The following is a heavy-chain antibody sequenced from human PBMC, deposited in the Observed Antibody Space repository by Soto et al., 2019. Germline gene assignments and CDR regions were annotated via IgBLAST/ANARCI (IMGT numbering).Heavy chain of an antibody. CDR1: GGSISSGGYY. J-gene: IGHJ6*02. CDR3: ASGGGSCIFGCMDV. Sequence: SETLSLTCTVSGGSISSGGYYWSWIRQHPGKGLEWIGYIYYSGSTYYNPSLKSRVTISVDTSKNQFSLKLSSVTADDTAVYYCASGGGSCIFGCMDVWGQGTTVTVSS. CDR2: IYYSGST. D-gene: IGHD2-15*01. V-gene: IGHV4-31*03.